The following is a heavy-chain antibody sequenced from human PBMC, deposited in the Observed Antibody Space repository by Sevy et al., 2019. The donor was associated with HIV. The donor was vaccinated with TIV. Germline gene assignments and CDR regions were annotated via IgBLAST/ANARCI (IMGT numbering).Heavy chain of an antibody. CDR3: ARPYGSGSREAFDI. Sequence: GGSLRLSCSASGFTFSTYTMNWVRQAPGKGLEWVSSISSSANYIYYADSLKGRFTISRDNAKNSLYLQMNSLRAEDMAVYYCARPYGSGSREAFDIWGQGTMVTVSS. J-gene: IGHJ3*02. CDR1: GFTFSTYT. V-gene: IGHV3-21*01. D-gene: IGHD3-10*01. CDR2: ISSSANYI.